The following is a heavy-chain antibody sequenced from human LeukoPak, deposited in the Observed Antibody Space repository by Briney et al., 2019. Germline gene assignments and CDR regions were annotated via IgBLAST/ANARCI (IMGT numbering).Heavy chain of an antibody. V-gene: IGHV1-24*01. CDR2: FDPEDGET. Sequence: GASVKVSCKVSGYTLTELSMHWVRQAPGKGLEWMGGFDPEDGETIYAQKFQGRVTMTEDTSTDTAYMELSSLRSEDTAVYYCAREMGDYGGNSEAFDIWGQGTMVTVSS. CDR1: GYTLTELS. CDR3: AREMGDYGGNSEAFDI. D-gene: IGHD4-23*01. J-gene: IGHJ3*02.